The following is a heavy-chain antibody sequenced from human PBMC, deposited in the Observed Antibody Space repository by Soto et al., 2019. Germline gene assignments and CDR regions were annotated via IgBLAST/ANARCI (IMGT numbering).Heavy chain of an antibody. Sequence: QVRLVQSGAEVKKPGASVKVSCKASGYTFTSYDINWVRQATGQGLEWMGWMNPNSGNTGYAQKFQGRVTMTRNTSISTAYMELSSLRSEDTAVYYCARDGGYSYGLYYYYYGMDVWGQGTTVTVSS. CDR3: ARDGGYSYGLYYYYYGMDV. CDR1: GYTFTSYD. V-gene: IGHV1-8*01. D-gene: IGHD5-18*01. J-gene: IGHJ6*02. CDR2: MNPNSGNT.